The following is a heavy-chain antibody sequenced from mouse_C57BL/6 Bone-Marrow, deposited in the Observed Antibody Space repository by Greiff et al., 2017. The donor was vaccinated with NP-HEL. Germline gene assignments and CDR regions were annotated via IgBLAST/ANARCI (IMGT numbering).Heavy chain of an antibody. Sequence: QVQLKESGPGLVQPSQSLSITCTVSGFSLTSYGVHWVRQPPGKGLEWLGVIWSGGSTDYNAAFISRLSISKDNSKSQVFFKMNSLQADDTAIYYCAKNSGDYDVYFDYWGQGTTLTVSS. CDR3: AKNSGDYDVYFDY. CDR2: IWSGGST. V-gene: IGHV2-4*01. CDR1: GFSLTSYG. D-gene: IGHD2-4*01. J-gene: IGHJ2*01.